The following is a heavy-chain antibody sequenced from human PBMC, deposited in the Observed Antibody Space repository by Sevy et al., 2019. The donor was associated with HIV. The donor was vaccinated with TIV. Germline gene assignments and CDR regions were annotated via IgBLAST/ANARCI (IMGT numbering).Heavy chain of an antibody. CDR3: ARERGISFIVGATTGAVDI. V-gene: IGHV3-7*01. D-gene: IGHD1-26*01. J-gene: IGHJ3*02. Sequence: GGSLRLSCAASGFTFSSYWMSWVRQAPGKGLEWVANIKQDGSEKYYVDSVKGRFTISRDNAKNSLYLQMNSLRAEDTAVYYCARERGISFIVGATTGAVDIWGQGTMVTVSS. CDR2: IKQDGSEK. CDR1: GFTFSSYW.